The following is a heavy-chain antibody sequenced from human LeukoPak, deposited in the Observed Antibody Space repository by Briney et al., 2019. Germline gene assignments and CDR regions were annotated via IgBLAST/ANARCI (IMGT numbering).Heavy chain of an antibody. D-gene: IGHD2-15*01. CDR2: ISNSSSYV. J-gene: IGHJ4*02. CDR3: ARGHCSGSSCSAFDY. Sequence: TGGSLRLSCAASGFTFSSYSMSWVRQAPGKGLEWVSSISNSSSYVYYADSLKGRFTISRDNAKNSLYLQMNSLRAEDTAVYYCARGHCSGSSCSAFDYWGQGTLVTVSS. V-gene: IGHV3-21*01. CDR1: GFTFSSYS.